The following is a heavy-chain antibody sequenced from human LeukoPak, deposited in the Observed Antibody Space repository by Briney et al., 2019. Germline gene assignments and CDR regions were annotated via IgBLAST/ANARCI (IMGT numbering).Heavy chain of an antibody. D-gene: IGHD1-26*01. J-gene: IGHJ3*02. CDR2: SYYSGST. CDR1: GGSISSTSYY. Sequence: SETLSLTCTVSGGSISSTSYYWGWIRQPPGKGLEWIGSSYYSGSTYYNPSLKSRVTISVDTSKNQFSLKLSSVTAADTAVYYCARRSSVSTAAFDIWGQGTMVTVSS. V-gene: IGHV4-39*01. CDR3: ARRSSVSTAAFDI.